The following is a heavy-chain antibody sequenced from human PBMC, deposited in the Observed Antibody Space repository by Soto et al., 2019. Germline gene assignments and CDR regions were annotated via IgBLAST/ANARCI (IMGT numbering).Heavy chain of an antibody. D-gene: IGHD3-3*01. CDR3: ATPTVRTVFGVGISIDAFDI. CDR1: GGSISSGDYY. J-gene: IGHJ3*02. Sequence: QVQLQESGPGLVKPSQTLSLTCTVSGGSISSGDYYWSWIRQPPGKGLEWIGYIYYSGSTYYNPSLKCRVTISVDTSKNQFSLKLSSVTAADTAVYYCATPTVRTVFGVGISIDAFDIWGQGTMVTVSS. V-gene: IGHV4-30-4*01. CDR2: IYYSGST.